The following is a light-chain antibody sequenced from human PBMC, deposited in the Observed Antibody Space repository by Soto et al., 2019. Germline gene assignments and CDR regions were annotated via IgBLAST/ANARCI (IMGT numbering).Light chain of an antibody. CDR2: YKSDSDK. CDR3: MIWHSNAWV. Sequence: QSVLTQPSSLSASPGASASVTCTLRSGINVDTYRIYWYQQKPGSPPQYLLTYKSDSDKRQGSGVSSRFSGAKDASANAGILLISGLQSDDEADYYCMIWHSNAWVFGGGTKVTVL. J-gene: IGLJ3*02. CDR1: SGINVDTYR. V-gene: IGLV5-45*03.